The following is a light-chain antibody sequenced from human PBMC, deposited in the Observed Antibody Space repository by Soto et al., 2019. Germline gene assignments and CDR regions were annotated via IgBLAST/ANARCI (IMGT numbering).Light chain of an antibody. Sequence: QSALTQPASVSGSLGQSITISCTGTISDLGGYNYVSWYQQHPGKAPRLVIYEVTNRPSGVSNRLSGSKSGNTAYLTISGLQDDDEADYYCNSFTDSSLYVFGTGTKVTVL. CDR3: NSFTDSSLYV. CDR1: ISDLGGYNY. J-gene: IGLJ1*01. V-gene: IGLV2-14*01. CDR2: EVT.